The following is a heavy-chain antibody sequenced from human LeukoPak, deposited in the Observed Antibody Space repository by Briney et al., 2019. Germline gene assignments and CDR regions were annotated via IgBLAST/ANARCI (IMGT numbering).Heavy chain of an antibody. J-gene: IGHJ4*02. CDR1: GFTFSNYW. V-gene: IGHV3-74*01. Sequence: GGSLRLSCAASGFTFSNYWMHWVRHAPGKGLVWVSRNNSDGSSTTYADSVKGRFTISRDNAKNTLYLQMNSLRAEDTAVYYCARTISSSSTSCFLYWGQGTLVTVSS. CDR2: NNSDGSST. D-gene: IGHD2-2*01. CDR3: ARTISSSSTSCFLY.